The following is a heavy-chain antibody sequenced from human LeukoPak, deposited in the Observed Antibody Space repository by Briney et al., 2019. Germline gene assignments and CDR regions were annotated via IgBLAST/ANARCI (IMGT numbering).Heavy chain of an antibody. Sequence: ASVKVSCKASGYTFTSYGISWARQAPGQGLEWMGWISAYNGNTNYAQKLQGRVTMTTDTSTSTAYMELRSLRSDDTAVYYCARDLTVATITDAFDIWGQGTMVTVSS. J-gene: IGHJ3*02. D-gene: IGHD5-12*01. V-gene: IGHV1-18*01. CDR3: ARDLTVATITDAFDI. CDR2: ISAYNGNT. CDR1: GYTFTSYG.